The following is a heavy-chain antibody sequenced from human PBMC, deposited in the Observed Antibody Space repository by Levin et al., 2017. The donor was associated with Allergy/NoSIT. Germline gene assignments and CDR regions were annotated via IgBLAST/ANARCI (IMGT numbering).Heavy chain of an antibody. CDR1: GFTFSSYW. J-gene: IGHJ2*01. CDR3: ARDEFPSRGERYGYFDL. D-gene: IGHD3-10*01. V-gene: IGHV3-7*01. CDR2: IKQDGSEK. Sequence: PEASVKVSCAASGFTFSSYWMSWVRQAPGKGLEWVANIKQDGSEKYYVDSVKGRFTISRDNAKNSLYLQMNSLRAEDTAVYYCARDEFPSRGERYGYFDLWGRGTLVTVSS.